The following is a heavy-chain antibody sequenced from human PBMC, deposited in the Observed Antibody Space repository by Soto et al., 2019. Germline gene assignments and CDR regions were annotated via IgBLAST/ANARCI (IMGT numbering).Heavy chain of an antibody. CDR2: ISGSGGST. V-gene: IGHV3-23*01. D-gene: IGHD5-18*01. CDR3: AKDRFGYRYGYRSGWFDP. J-gene: IGHJ5*02. CDR1: GYTFSSYA. Sequence: PGGSLRLSCAASGYTFSSYAMSWVRQAPGKGLEWVSAISGSGGSTYYADSVKGRFTISRDNSKNTLYLQMNSLRAEDTAVYYCAKDRFGYRYGYRSGWFDPWGQGTLVTVYS.